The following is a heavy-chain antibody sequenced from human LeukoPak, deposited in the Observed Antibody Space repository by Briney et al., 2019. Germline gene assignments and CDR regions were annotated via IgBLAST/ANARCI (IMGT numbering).Heavy chain of an antibody. CDR2: IYYSGST. V-gene: IGHV4-59*08. D-gene: IGHD6-19*01. CDR3: ARRIWYSSGWYFDH. J-gene: IGHJ4*02. CDR1: GGSISSYY. Sequence: PSETLSLTCTVSGGSISSYYWSWIRQPPGKGLEWIGYIYYSGSTNYNPSLKSRVTISVDTSKNQFSLKLSSVTAADTAVYYCARRIWYSSGWYFDHWGQGTLVTVSS.